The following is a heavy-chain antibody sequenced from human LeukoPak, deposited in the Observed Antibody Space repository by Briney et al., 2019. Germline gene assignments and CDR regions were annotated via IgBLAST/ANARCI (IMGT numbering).Heavy chain of an antibody. D-gene: IGHD2-15*01. CDR2: IYYSGST. V-gene: IGHV4-39*01. CDR3: ARHTSGDIVVVVAAQSYFDY. CDR1: GGSISSSSYY. Sequence: PSETLSLTCTVSGGSISSSSYYWGWIRQPPGKGLEWIGSIYYSGSTCYNPSLKSRVTISVDTSKNQFSLKLSSVTAADTAVYYCARHTSGDIVVVVAAQSYFDYWGQGTLVTVSS. J-gene: IGHJ4*02.